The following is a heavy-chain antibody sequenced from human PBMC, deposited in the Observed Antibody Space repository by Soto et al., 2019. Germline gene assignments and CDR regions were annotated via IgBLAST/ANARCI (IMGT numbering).Heavy chain of an antibody. CDR1: GYSFTSYW. D-gene: IGHD6-6*01. Sequence: PGESLKISCKGSGYSFTSYWISWVRQMPGKGLEWMGRIDPSDSYTNYSPSFQGHVTISADKSISTAYLQWGSLKASDTAMYYCARDGGVSSSFNYYGMDVWGQGTTVTV. J-gene: IGHJ6*02. CDR3: ARDGGVSSSFNYYGMDV. CDR2: IDPSDSYT. V-gene: IGHV5-10-1*01.